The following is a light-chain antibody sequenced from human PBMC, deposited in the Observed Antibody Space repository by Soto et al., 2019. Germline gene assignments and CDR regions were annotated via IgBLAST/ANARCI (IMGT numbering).Light chain of an antibody. J-gene: IGLJ2*01. CDR2: EVN. Sequence: QSALTQPASVSGSPGQSITISCTGTSDDVGGYNYVSWYQQHPGKAPKLMIFEVNNRPSGVSNRFSGSRSGNTASLTISGLQAEDEADYYCSSYRSGNTPVVFGEGTKLTVL. CDR1: SDDVGGYNY. CDR3: SSYRSGNTPVV. V-gene: IGLV2-14*01.